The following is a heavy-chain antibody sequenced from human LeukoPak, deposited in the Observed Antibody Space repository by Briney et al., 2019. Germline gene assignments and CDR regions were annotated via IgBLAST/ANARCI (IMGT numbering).Heavy chain of an antibody. D-gene: IGHD2-21*02. CDR3: ARDPFCGGDCYQDY. CDR2: INPNSGGT. Sequence: ASVKVSCKASGYTLTGYYMHWVRQAPGQGLEWMGWINPNSGGTNYAQKFQGRVTMTRDTSISTAYMELSRLRSDDTAVYYCARDPFCGGDCYQDYWGQGTLVTVSS. J-gene: IGHJ4*02. V-gene: IGHV1-2*02. CDR1: GYTLTGYY.